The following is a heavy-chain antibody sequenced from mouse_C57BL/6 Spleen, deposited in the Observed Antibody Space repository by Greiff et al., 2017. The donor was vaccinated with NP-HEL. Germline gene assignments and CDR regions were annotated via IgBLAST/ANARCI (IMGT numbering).Heavy chain of an antibody. J-gene: IGHJ2*01. D-gene: IGHD4-1*01. V-gene: IGHV1-85*01. CDR1: GYTFTSYD. Sequence: VQLQQSGPELVKPGASVKLSCKASGYTFTSYDINWVKQRPGQGLEWIGWIYPRDGSTKYNEKFKGKATLTVDTSSSTAYMELHSLTSEDSAVYFCASLWDSLVGHYFDYWGQGTTLTVSS. CDR3: ASLWDSLVGHYFDY. CDR2: IYPRDGST.